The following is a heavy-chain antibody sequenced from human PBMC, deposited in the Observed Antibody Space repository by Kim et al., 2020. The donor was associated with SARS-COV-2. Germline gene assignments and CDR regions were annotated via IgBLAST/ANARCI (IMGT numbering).Heavy chain of an antibody. Sequence: ASVKVSCKASGYTFTSYGISWVRQAPGQGLEWMGWISAYNGNTNYAQKLQGRVTMTTDTSTSTAYMELRSLRSDDTAVYYCARHPGYYDSSGYYYVDAFDIWGQGTMVTVSS. D-gene: IGHD3-22*01. J-gene: IGHJ3*02. V-gene: IGHV1-18*04. CDR3: ARHPGYYDSSGYYYVDAFDI. CDR2: ISAYNGNT. CDR1: GYTFTSYG.